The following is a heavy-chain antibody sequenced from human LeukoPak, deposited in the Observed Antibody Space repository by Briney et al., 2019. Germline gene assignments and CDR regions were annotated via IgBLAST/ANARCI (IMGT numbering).Heavy chain of an antibody. Sequence: GESLKISCKGSGYSFTSYWIGWVRQMPGKDLEWMGIIYPGDSDTRYSPSFQGQVTISADKSISTAYLQWSSLKASDTAMYYCARMHYDSSGYYSLDYWGQGTLVTVSS. CDR2: IYPGDSDT. CDR3: ARMHYDSSGYYSLDY. D-gene: IGHD3-22*01. J-gene: IGHJ4*02. V-gene: IGHV5-51*01. CDR1: GYSFTSYW.